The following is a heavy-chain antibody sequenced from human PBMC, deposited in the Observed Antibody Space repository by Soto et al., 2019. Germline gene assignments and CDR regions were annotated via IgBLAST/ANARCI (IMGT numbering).Heavy chain of an antibody. D-gene: IGHD6-13*01. J-gene: IGHJ6*03. CDR2: INHSGSA. CDR3: ARGLGPSIAAAGTRVYYYMDV. Sequence: SETLSLTCAVYGGSFSGYYWSWIRQPPGKGLEWIGEINHSGSANYNPSLKSRVTISVDTSKNQFSLKLSSVTAADTAVYYCARGLGPSIAAAGTRVYYYMDVWGKGPTVTVSS. CDR1: GGSFSGYY. V-gene: IGHV4-34*01.